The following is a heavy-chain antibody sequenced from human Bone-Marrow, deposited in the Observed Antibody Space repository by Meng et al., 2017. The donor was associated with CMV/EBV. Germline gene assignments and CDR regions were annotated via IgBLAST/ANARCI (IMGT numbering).Heavy chain of an antibody. CDR2: IYHSGST. D-gene: IGHD5-12*01. CDR1: GYSISSGYY. CDR3: ARVPAFWGNSGYL. Sequence: SETLSLTCTVSGYSISSGYYWGWIRQPPGKGLEWIGSIYHSGSTYYNPSLKSRVTISVDTSKNQFSLKLSSVTAADTAVYYCARVPAFWGNSGYLWGPGTLVTGSS. V-gene: IGHV4-38-2*02. J-gene: IGHJ4*02.